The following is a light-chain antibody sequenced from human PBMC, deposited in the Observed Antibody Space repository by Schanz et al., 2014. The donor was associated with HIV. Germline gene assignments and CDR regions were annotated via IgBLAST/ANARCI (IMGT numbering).Light chain of an antibody. CDR1: TTDVGAYKY. Sequence: QSALTQPPSASGSPGQSVTVSCTGDTTDVGAYKYVSWYQQHPGKAPKLIIYEDTKRPSAVPDRFSGSRSGNTASLTVSGLQAEDEADYYCTSYTSSTWVFGGGTKLTVL. CDR2: EDT. J-gene: IGLJ3*02. CDR3: TSYTSSTWV. V-gene: IGLV2-8*01.